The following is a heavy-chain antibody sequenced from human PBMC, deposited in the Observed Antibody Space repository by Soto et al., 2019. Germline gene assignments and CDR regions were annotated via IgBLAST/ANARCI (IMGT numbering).Heavy chain of an antibody. D-gene: IGHD3-16*01. Sequence: EVQLLESGGGLVQPGGSQGLSCAASGFTFSSYAMSWVRQAPGKGLEWVSAISDSGDTSYYADSVKGRFTISRDNSKNTLYLHMSSLRAEDTAVYYCARERTALPSRELFQDFAFDIWGQGTMVTVSS. J-gene: IGHJ3*02. CDR3: ARERTALPSRELFQDFAFDI. CDR1: GFTFSSYA. V-gene: IGHV3-23*01. CDR2: ISDSGDTS.